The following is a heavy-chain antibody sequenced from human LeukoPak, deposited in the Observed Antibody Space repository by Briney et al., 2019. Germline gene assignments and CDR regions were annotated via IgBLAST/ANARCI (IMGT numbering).Heavy chain of an antibody. Sequence: SGTLSLTCAVSGGSISNNWWTWVRQPPGKGLEWIGEIYHNGSTNYNPSLKTRVTISVDKSKSQFSLKLRSVTAADTAVYYCARLFPGIAAATGTRKGYYYYYMDVWGKGTTVTISS. CDR2: IYHNGST. J-gene: IGHJ6*03. CDR3: ARLFPGIAAATGTRKGYYYYYMDV. V-gene: IGHV4-4*02. D-gene: IGHD6-13*01. CDR1: GGSISNNW.